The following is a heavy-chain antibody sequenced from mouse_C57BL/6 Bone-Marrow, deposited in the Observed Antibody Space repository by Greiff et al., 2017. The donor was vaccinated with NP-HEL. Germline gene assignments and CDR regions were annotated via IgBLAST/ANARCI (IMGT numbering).Heavy chain of an antibody. CDR1: GFTFSSYG. CDR2: ISSGGSYT. D-gene: IGHD1-1*01. Sequence: EVQLVESGGDLVKPGGSLKLSCAASGFTFSSYGMSWVRQTPDKRLEWVATISSGGSYTYYPDSVKGRFTISRDNAKNTLYLQMSSLKSEDTAMYYCARHPYYGSSYERFAYWGQGTLVTVSA. V-gene: IGHV5-6*01. CDR3: ARHPYYGSSYERFAY. J-gene: IGHJ3*01.